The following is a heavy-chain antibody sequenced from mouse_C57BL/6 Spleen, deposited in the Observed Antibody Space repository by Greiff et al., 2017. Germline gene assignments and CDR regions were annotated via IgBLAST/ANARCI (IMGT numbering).Heavy chain of an antibody. CDR1: GFTFSSYA. CDR3: TRDRYDYDVDYAMDY. CDR2: ISSGGDYI. J-gene: IGHJ4*01. D-gene: IGHD2-4*01. V-gene: IGHV5-9-1*02. Sequence: EVKVEESGEGLVKPGGSLKLSCAASGFTFSSYAMSWVRQTPEKRLEWVAYISSGGDYIYYADTVKGRFTISRDNARNTLYLQMSSLKSEDTAMYYCTRDRYDYDVDYAMDYWGQGTSVTVSS.